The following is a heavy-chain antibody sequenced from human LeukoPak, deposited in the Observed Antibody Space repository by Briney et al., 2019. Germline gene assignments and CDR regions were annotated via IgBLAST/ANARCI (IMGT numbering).Heavy chain of an antibody. V-gene: IGHV3-48*03. D-gene: IGHD3-22*01. CDR1: GXTFSSNE. J-gene: IGHJ4*02. CDR3: ARGGPDSSGYYHSISD. CDR2: ISSGGRTI. Sequence: GGSLRLSCAASGXTFSSNELNWVRQAPGKGLESVSYISSGGRTIYYADSVKGRFTISRDSAKNSLYLQMNSLRAEDTAVYYCARGGPDSSGYYHSISDWGQGTLVTVSS.